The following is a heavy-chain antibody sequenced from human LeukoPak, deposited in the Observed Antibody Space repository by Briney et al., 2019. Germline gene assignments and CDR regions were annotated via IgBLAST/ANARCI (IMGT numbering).Heavy chain of an antibody. CDR3: ASSSPRRHYDFWSGYDNWFDP. CDR2: ISAYNGNT. D-gene: IGHD3-3*01. CDR1: GYTFTSYG. Sequence: ASVKVSCKASGYTFTSYGISWVRQAPGQGLEWMGWISAYNGNTNYAQKLQGRVTMTTDTSTSTAYMELRSLRSEDTAVYYCASSSPRRHYDFWSGYDNWFDPWGQGTLVTVSS. V-gene: IGHV1-18*04. J-gene: IGHJ5*02.